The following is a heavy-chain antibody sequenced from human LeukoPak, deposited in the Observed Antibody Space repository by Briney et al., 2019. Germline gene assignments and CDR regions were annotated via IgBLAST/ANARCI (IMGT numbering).Heavy chain of an antibody. CDR1: GVTLSDHH. CDR2: TGDKARGYRT. J-gene: IGHJ3*02. D-gene: IGHD3-22*01. Sequence: PGGSLRLSCAASGVTLSDHHMDWVRQAPGKGLEWVGRTGDKARGYRTEYAASVKDRFTISRDDSKTLVYLQMNSLKIEDTAVYYCARDGQEGDNSAFDIWGQGTVVTVYS. CDR3: ARDGQEGDNSAFDI. V-gene: IGHV3-72*01.